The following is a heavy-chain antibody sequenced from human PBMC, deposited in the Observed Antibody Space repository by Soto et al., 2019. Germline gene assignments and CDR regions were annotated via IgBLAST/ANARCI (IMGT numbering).Heavy chain of an antibody. Sequence: QVQLQESGPGLVKPSETLSLTCTVSGGSVSRDPYYWNWIRQPPGKGLEYIGFILHSGSTNYNPSLKRRVTISLDTSKNQVSLKLRSVTAADTAMYYCAGGRDAYKSGYWGQGTLVTVSS. J-gene: IGHJ4*02. V-gene: IGHV4-61*01. CDR3: AGGRDAYKSGY. CDR1: GGSVSRDPYY. D-gene: IGHD1-1*01. CDR2: ILHSGST.